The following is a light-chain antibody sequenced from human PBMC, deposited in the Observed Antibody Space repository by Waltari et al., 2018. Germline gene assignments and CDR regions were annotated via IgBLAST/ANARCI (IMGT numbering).Light chain of an antibody. J-gene: IGLJ2*01. CDR1: ALPNTH. Sequence: SYELTQPPSVSVSPGQTARITSSGDALPNTHGYWYQQKSGQAPVLVIYEDNKRRSGIPERFSGSSSGTMVTLTISGAQVDDEGDYYCYSTDRTGKQRVFGGGTKLTVL. CDR2: EDN. V-gene: IGLV3-10*01. CDR3: YSTDRTGKQRV.